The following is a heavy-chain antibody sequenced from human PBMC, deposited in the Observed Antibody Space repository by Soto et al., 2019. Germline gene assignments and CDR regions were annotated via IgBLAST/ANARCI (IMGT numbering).Heavy chain of an antibody. D-gene: IGHD2-8*02. Sequence: GGSLRLSCVASGFAFSTYSMNWVRQAPGKGLEWIAVIRNDGGIYYYADSVKGRFTISRDNSKNTLYLHMNSLRAEDTAVYYCAKTPVTDDAFDIWGQGTMVTVSS. CDR3: AKTPVTDDAFDI. CDR2: IRNDGGIY. CDR1: GFAFSTYS. J-gene: IGHJ3*02. V-gene: IGHV3-30*18.